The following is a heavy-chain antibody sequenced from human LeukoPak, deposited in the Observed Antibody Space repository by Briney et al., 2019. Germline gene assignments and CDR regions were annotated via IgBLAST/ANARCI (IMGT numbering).Heavy chain of an antibody. V-gene: IGHV4-4*09. J-gene: IGHJ4*02. Sequence: SETLSLTCTVSGCTISSYYWTWIRQPPGKGLEWIGYIYTSGSTNYNPSLKSRVTISVDTYKNQFSLKLSSMSAADTAVYYCARGGVYCTNGVCYYAIFDYWGQGTLVTVSS. D-gene: IGHD2-8*01. CDR2: IYTSGST. CDR1: GCTISSYY. CDR3: ARGGVYCTNGVCYYAIFDY.